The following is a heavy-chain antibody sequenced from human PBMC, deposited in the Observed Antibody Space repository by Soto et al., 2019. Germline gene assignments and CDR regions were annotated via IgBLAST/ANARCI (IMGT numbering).Heavy chain of an antibody. CDR3: AHRGRYFYLGS. D-gene: IGHD3-10*01. CDR1: GFSLTRSGVG. V-gene: IGHV2-5*02. Sequence: QITLRESGPTLVSPTQTLTLTCTFSGFSLTRSGVGVGWIRQPPGKALEWLALIFGDDDKRYSPSLRNRLTITKDNSKNQVFLTMIAMDPEDTATYYCAHRGRYFYLGSWGQGTLVTVSS. J-gene: IGHJ4*02. CDR2: IFGDDDK.